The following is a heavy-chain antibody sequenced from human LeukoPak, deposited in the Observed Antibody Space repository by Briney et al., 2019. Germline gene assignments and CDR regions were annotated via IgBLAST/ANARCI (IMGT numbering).Heavy chain of an antibody. Sequence: SQTLILTCAISGDSVSNNRAAWNWIRQSPSRGLEWLGRTYYKSRWDNDYAASVKGRITISPDTSKNQFSLQLNFVTPEDTAVYYCTRDATRTGWYDPWGQGTLVTVSS. D-gene: IGHD1-14*01. J-gene: IGHJ5*02. V-gene: IGHV6-1*01. CDR1: GDSVSNNRAA. CDR3: TRDATRTGWYDP. CDR2: TYYKSRWDN.